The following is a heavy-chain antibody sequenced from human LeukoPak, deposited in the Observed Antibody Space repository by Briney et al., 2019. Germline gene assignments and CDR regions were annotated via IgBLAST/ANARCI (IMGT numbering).Heavy chain of an antibody. J-gene: IGHJ4*02. CDR2: IYYSGST. CDR3: ARLGDYGGNSDY. V-gene: IGHV4-59*08. Sequence: SETLSLTCTVSGGSISSYYWSWIRQPPGKGLEWIGYIYYSGSTNYNPSLKSRVTISVDTSKNQFSLKLSSVPAADTAVYYCARLGDYGGNSDYWGQGTLVTVSS. CDR1: GGSISSYY. D-gene: IGHD4-23*01.